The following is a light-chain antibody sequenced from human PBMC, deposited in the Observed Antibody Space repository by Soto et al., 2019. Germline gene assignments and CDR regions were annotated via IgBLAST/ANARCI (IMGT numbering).Light chain of an antibody. CDR3: QQYGNSPRT. Sequence: IDFTQPRSTMSLSPRERATLSCRASQSVSSSYLAWYQQKPGQAPRLLIYGASSRATGIPDRFSGSGSGTDFTLTISRLEPEDFAVYYCQQYGNSPRTFGQGTKVDI. CDR2: GAS. V-gene: IGKV3-20*01. J-gene: IGKJ1*01. CDR1: QSVSSSY.